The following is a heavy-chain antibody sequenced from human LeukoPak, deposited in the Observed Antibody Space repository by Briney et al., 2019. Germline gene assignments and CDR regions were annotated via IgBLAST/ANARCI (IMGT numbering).Heavy chain of an antibody. Sequence: ASVKVSCKASGYTFTSYGISWVRQAPGQGLEWMGWISAYNGNTNYAQKLRGRVTMTTDTSTSTAYMELRSLRSDDTAVYYCFTYYYGSGSYFPLDPWGQGTLVTVSS. D-gene: IGHD3-10*01. V-gene: IGHV1-18*01. CDR1: GYTFTSYG. CDR2: ISAYNGNT. CDR3: FTYYYGSGSYFPLDP. J-gene: IGHJ5*02.